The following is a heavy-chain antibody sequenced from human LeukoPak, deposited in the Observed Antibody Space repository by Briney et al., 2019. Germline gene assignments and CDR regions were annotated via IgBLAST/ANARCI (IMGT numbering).Heavy chain of an antibody. D-gene: IGHD3-10*01. CDR1: GFSLSTSGVG. CDR3: ARPYYYGSGYYASAFDI. CDR2: IFWDDDK. J-gene: IGHJ3*02. Sequence: SGPTLLQPTQTLTLTFIFSGFSLSTSGVGVAWIRQPPGKALEWLPLIFWDDDKCYRPSLKSRLTITKDTSKNQVVLTMTNMAPVDTATYYCARPYYYGSGYYASAFDIWGQGTMVTVSS. V-gene: IGHV2-5*02.